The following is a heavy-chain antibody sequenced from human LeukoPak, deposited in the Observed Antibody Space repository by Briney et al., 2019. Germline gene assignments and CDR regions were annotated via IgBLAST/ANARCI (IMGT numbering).Heavy chain of an antibody. CDR2: ITANNTTK. CDR3: AAASAFSSSWRS. CDR1: GLSFSSYN. V-gene: IGHV3-48*01. D-gene: IGHD6-13*01. J-gene: IGHJ5*02. Sequence: GGSPRLSCRASGLSFSSYNMNWVRQAPGKGPEWVAYITANNTTKYYADSVKGRFTISRDNAKKSLFLQMNSLRAEDTAVYYCAAASAFSSSWRSWGQGTVVTVSS.